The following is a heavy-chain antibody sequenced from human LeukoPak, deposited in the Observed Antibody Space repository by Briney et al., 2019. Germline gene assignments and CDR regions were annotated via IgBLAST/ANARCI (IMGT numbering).Heavy chain of an antibody. J-gene: IGHJ4*02. Sequence: ASVKVSCKASGYSFNAYYMHWVRQAPGQGLEYMGWINPNSGDTNSSQKFQDRFTLTRDTSITTAYMELSSLTSDDTAVYYCARAYGSGTSYHPDYWGQGTLVTVSS. D-gene: IGHD3-10*01. CDR3: ARAYGSGTSYHPDY. V-gene: IGHV1-2*02. CDR1: GYSFNAYY. CDR2: INPNSGDT.